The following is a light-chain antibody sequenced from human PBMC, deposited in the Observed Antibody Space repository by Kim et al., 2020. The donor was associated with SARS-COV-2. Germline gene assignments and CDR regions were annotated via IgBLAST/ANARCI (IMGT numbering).Light chain of an antibody. CDR3: QQSYNTLYS. CDR1: QSISNY. CDR2: AAS. V-gene: IGKV1-39*01. J-gene: IGKJ2*03. Sequence: SATRGDRVTLTCRARQSISNYLIWSQQKPGEAPKLLICAASHFQSELPSSLSGSVSGTDFSLTLRTLQSKDFATYYCQQSYNTLYSFGQGTKLEI.